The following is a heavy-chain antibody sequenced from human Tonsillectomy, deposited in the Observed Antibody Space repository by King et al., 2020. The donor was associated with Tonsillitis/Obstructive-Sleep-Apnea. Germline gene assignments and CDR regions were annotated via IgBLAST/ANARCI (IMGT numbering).Heavy chain of an antibody. Sequence: VQLVESGGGLVQPGGSLRLSCSASRFTFSSYAMHWVRQAPGKVLEYVSGISTSGGSTDYAYSVKGRLTISSDNSKNRLYLQMSSLRAEDTAVYYCVKEYDAFDIWGQGTMVTGSS. CDR3: VKEYDAFDI. J-gene: IGHJ3*02. CDR2: ISTSGGST. V-gene: IGHV3-64D*06. CDR1: RFTFSSYA.